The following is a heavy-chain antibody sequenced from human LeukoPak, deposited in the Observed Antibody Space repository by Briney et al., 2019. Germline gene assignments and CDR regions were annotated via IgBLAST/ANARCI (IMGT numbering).Heavy chain of an antibody. V-gene: IGHV3-74*01. Sequence: TGGSLRLSCAASGFTFSSYWMHWVRQAPGKGLVWVSRINGDGGRTNYVDSAKGRFTIYRDSAKNTVFLEMNSLRAEDTAVYYCARGNFYSGSGSSPLDFWGQGTLVTVSS. CDR1: GFTFSSYW. CDR3: ARGNFYSGSGSSPLDF. CDR2: INGDGGRT. J-gene: IGHJ4*02. D-gene: IGHD3-10*01.